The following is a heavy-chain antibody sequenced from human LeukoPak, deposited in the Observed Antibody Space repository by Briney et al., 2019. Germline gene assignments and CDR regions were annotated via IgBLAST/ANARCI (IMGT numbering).Heavy chain of an antibody. J-gene: IGHJ4*02. V-gene: IGHV3-53*01. D-gene: IGHD5-18*01. CDR2: IYSGGST. Sequence: GGSLRLSCAASGFTVSSNYMSWVRQAPGKGLEWVSVIYSGGSTYYADSVKGRFTISRDNSKNTLYLQMNSLRAEDTAVYYCARDTRGYSYGYYDYWGQGTLVTVSS. CDR3: ARDTRGYSYGYYDY. CDR1: GFTVSSNY.